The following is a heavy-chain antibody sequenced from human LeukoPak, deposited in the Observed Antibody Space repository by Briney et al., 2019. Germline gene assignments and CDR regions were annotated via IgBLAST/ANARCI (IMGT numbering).Heavy chain of an antibody. CDR1: GYTFTGYY. Sequence: ASVKVSCKASGYTFTGYYMHWVRQATGQGLEWMGWINPNSGGTNYAQKFQGWVTMTRDTSISTAYMELSRLRSDDTAVYYCARGTPRNQLLLYHFDYWGQGTLVTVSS. CDR2: INPNSGGT. D-gene: IGHD2-2*02. V-gene: IGHV1-2*04. J-gene: IGHJ4*02. CDR3: ARGTPRNQLLLYHFDY.